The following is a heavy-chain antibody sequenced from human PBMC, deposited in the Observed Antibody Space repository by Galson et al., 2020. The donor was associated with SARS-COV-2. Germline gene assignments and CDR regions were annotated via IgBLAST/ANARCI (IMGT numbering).Heavy chain of an antibody. D-gene: IGHD3-16*02. CDR3: AHSNYDYIWGSYHFFDY. CDR2: IYWDDAK. Sequence: SGPTLVKPTQTLTLTCTFSGFSLSTSGVGVGWIRQPQGKALEWLALIYWDDAKRYSPSLKSRLTITKDTSKNQVVLRVTNMDPVDTATYYCAHSNYDYIWGSYHFFDYWGQGTLVTVSS. J-gene: IGHJ4*02. CDR1: GFSLSTSGVG. V-gene: IGHV2-5*02.